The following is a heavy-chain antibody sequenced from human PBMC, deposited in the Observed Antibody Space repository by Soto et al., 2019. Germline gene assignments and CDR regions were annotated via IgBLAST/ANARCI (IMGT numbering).Heavy chain of an antibody. CDR3: ARGAVAGEFDH. CDR2: IAATGDT. J-gene: IGHJ4*02. D-gene: IGHD6-19*01. CDR1: GFTFSSYD. Sequence: PGGSLRLSCAASGFTFSSYDMHWVRQATGKGLEWVSTIAATGDTYYPGSVKGRFTISRENAKNSLYLQMNSLRAGDTAVYFCARGAVAGEFDHWGQGT. V-gene: IGHV3-13*01.